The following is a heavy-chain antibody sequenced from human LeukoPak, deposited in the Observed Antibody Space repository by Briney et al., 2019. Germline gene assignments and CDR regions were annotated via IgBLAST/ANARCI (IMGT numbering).Heavy chain of an antibody. J-gene: IGHJ4*02. CDR2: INTNTGNP. D-gene: IGHD2-2*02. V-gene: IGHV7-4-1*02. Sequence: ASVKVSCKASGYTFTSYAMNWVRQAPGQGLEWMGWINTNTGNPTYAQGFTGRFVFSLDTSVSTAYLQISSLKAEDTAVYYCARGAPCSSTSCYTHFDYWGQGTLVTVSS. CDR3: ARGAPCSSTSCYTHFDY. CDR1: GYTFTSYA.